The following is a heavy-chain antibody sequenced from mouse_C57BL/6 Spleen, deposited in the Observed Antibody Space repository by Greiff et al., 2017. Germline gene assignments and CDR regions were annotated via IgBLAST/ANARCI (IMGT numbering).Heavy chain of an antibody. CDR1: GYSITSGYV. D-gene: IGHD1-1*01. CDR2: ISYSGST. J-gene: IGHJ3*01. Sequence: EVQVVESGPGMVKPSQSLSLTCTVTGYSITSGYVWHWIRHFPGNKLEWMGYISYSGSTNYNPSLKSRISITHDTSKNHFFLKLNSVTTEDTATYYCARKCTTVDSWFAYWGQGTLVTVSA. CDR3: ARKCTTVDSWFAY. V-gene: IGHV3-1*01.